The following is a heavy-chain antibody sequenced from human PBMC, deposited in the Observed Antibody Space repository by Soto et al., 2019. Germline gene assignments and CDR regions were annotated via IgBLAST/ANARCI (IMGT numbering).Heavy chain of an antibody. Sequence: GGSLRLSCAASGFTFSSYAMSWVRQAPGKGLEWVSAISGSGGSTYYADSVKGRFTISRDNSKNTLYLQMNSLRAEDTAVYYCAKDSGRRWMVRGVISAFDIWGQGTMVTVSS. CDR2: ISGSGGST. V-gene: IGHV3-23*01. CDR3: AKDSGRRWMVRGVISAFDI. D-gene: IGHD3-10*01. J-gene: IGHJ3*02. CDR1: GFTFSSYA.